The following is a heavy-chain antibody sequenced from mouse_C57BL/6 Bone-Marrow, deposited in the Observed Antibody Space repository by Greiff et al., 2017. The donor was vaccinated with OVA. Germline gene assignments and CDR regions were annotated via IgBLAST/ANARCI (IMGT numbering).Heavy chain of an antibody. V-gene: IGHV1-81*01. D-gene: IGHD2-5*01. CDR3: ARSSYYSNLC. CDR2: IYPRSGNT. CDR1: GYTFTSYG. Sequence: LEGSGAELARPGASVKLSCKASGYTFTSYGISWVKQRTGQGLEWIGEIYPRSGNTYYNEKFKGKATLTADKSSSTAYMELRSLTSEDSAVYFCARSSYYSNLCWGQGTTLTVSS. J-gene: IGHJ2*01.